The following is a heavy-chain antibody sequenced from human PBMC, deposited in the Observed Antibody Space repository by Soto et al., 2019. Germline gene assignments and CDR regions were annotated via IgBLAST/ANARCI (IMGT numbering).Heavy chain of an antibody. CDR2: INAGNGNT. D-gene: IGHD6-19*01. V-gene: IGHV1-3*01. J-gene: IGHJ6*01. CDR3: ARDISGLSGHYYHGMYV. CDR1: GYTFTSYA. Sequence: QVQLVQSGAEVKKPGASVKVSCKASGYTFTSYAMHWVRQAPGQRLEWMGWINAGNGNTKYSQKFQGRVTITRDTAASTAYMELRRLRSEDTAVYYCARDISGLSGHYYHGMYVWGEGNTVTVSS.